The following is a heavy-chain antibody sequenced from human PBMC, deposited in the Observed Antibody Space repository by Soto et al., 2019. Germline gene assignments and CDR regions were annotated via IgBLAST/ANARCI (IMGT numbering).Heavy chain of an antibody. D-gene: IGHD6-6*01. J-gene: IGHJ4*02. CDR2: ITSSGSNT. V-gene: IGHV3-11*01. CDR1: GFTFSGYN. Sequence: QVQLVESGGGLVKPGGSLRLSCAASGFTFSGYNRSWIRQAPGKGLEWDSYITSSGSNTFDAESVKGRFTISRDNTMNLLYLQMNSLSAEDTAVYYCARRGTNSSAHHFDLWGQGTLVTVSS. CDR3: ARRGTNSSAHHFDL.